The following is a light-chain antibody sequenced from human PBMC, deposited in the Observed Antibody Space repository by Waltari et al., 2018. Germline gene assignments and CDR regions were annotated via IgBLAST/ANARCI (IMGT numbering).Light chain of an antibody. CDR1: SSDVGGYNY. Sequence: QSALTQPPSASGSPGQSVTIPCTGTSSDVGGYNYVSWYQQHPGKPPKLMIYEVSKPPSGVPERVSGSKSSNTASLTVSGLQAEDEAEYYCSSYAGSNNPYVFGTGTKVTVL. J-gene: IGLJ1*01. CDR2: EVS. V-gene: IGLV2-8*01. CDR3: SSYAGSNNPYV.